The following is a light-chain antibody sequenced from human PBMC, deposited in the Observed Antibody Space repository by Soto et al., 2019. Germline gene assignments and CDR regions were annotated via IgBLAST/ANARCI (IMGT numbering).Light chain of an antibody. CDR2: GAS. Sequence: EIVWTQSPATLSLSPGERATLSCRASQSVSRHLAWYQQKPGQAPRLLIYGASTRATDIPARFSGSGSGTEFTLTISSLQSEDFAVYYCQQYNNWPLWTFGQGTKVEIK. CDR1: QSVSRH. CDR3: QQYNNWPLWT. J-gene: IGKJ1*01. V-gene: IGKV3-15*01.